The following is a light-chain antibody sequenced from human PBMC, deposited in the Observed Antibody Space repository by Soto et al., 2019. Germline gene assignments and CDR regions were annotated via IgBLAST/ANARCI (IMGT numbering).Light chain of an antibody. CDR1: QSVSSIY. J-gene: IGKJ1*01. Sequence: EIVLTQSPGTLSLSPGERATLSCRASQSVSSIYLAWYQHKPGQAPRLLIYGASSRATGIPDRFSGSGSGTDFTVILSRLEPEDFAVYYCQQYGSSSWTFGRGTTVEIK. V-gene: IGKV3-20*01. CDR2: GAS. CDR3: QQYGSSSWT.